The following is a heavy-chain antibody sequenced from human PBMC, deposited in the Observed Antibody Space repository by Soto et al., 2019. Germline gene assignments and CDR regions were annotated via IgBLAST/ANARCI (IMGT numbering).Heavy chain of an antibody. D-gene: IGHD4-4*01. CDR1: GFTFSSYA. J-gene: IGHJ2*01. V-gene: IGHV3-30-3*01. Sequence: QVQLVESGGGVVQPGRSLRLSCAASGFTFSSYAMHWVRQAPGKGLEWVAVISYDGSNKYYADSVKGRFTISRDNSKNTLYLQMNSLRLEDTAVYYCARPLWRDDYNGGYFDLWGRGTLVTVSS. CDR2: ISYDGSNK. CDR3: ARPLWRDDYNGGYFDL.